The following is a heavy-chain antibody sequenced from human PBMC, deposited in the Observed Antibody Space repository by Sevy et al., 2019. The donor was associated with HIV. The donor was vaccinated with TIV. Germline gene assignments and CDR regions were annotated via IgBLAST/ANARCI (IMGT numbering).Heavy chain of an antibody. CDR2: IGGSAAGT. D-gene: IGHD6-19*01. V-gene: IGHV3-23*01. CDR3: AKDLGIPVAGDFDY. CDR1: GFSFSTYA. Sequence: GGSLRLSCAASGFSFSTYAMSWVRQAPGKGLEWASGIGGSAAGTYYADSVKGRFAISRDYSKNTLFLQMNSLRVEDTAVYYCAKDLGIPVAGDFDYWGQGTLVTVSS. J-gene: IGHJ4*02.